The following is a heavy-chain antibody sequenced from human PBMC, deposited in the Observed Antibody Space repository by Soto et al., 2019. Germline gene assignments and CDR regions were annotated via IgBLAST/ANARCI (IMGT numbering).Heavy chain of an antibody. CDR2: VFYTGIA. V-gene: IGHV4-39*01. D-gene: IGHD1-26*01. Sequence: TERVSLTCTVSGGGNRGRDDYWAGNGQSPGKGREYIGSVFYTGIAYYNPSLKSRVTIVADTSTNRFFLNLKSVTATVTAVYYCANTPSGWYASWGQRTLVTVS. J-gene: IGHJ5*01. CDR3: ANTPSGWYAS. CDR1: GGGNRGRDDY.